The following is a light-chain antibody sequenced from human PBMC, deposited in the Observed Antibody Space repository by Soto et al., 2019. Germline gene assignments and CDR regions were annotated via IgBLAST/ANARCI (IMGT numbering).Light chain of an antibody. CDR3: CSDGGVFNNV. CDR1: SNDIGAYNY. V-gene: IGLV2-11*01. Sequence: QSALTQPRSVSGSPGQSGTISCTGTSNDIGAYNYVSWFQHHPGAAPKLIIFDVRHRPSGVPDRFSGSKSGMTASLTISGLQAEDEADYYCCSDGGVFNNVFGTGTKVTVL. J-gene: IGLJ1*01. CDR2: DVR.